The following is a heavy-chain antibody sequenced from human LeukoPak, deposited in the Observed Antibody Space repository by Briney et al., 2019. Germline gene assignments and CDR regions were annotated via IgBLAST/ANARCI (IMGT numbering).Heavy chain of an antibody. CDR3: AISRDGYNCPFDY. CDR1: GFTFSSYS. Sequence: GGSLRLSCAASGFTFSSYSMNWVRQAPGKGLEWVSSISSSSSYIYYADSVKGRFTISRDNAKNSLYLQVNSLRAEDTAVYYCAISRDGYNCPFDYWGQGTLVTVSS. J-gene: IGHJ4*02. D-gene: IGHD5-24*01. V-gene: IGHV3-21*01. CDR2: ISSSSSYI.